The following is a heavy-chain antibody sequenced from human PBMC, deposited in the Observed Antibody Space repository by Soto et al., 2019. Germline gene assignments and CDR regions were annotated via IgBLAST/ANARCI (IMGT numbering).Heavy chain of an antibody. CDR1: GGTFSSYA. CDR3: ARDQPNYYDSSRHSDAFDI. Sequence: QVQLVQSGAEVKKPGSSVKVSCKASGGTFSSYAISWVRQAPGQGLEWLGGIIPIFGTANYGQKFQGRVTITADESLNTGYMELSSLRPEDTAVYYCARDQPNYYDSSRHSDAFDIWVLGTMVTVSS. D-gene: IGHD3-22*01. CDR2: IIPIFGTA. J-gene: IGHJ3*02. V-gene: IGHV1-69*01.